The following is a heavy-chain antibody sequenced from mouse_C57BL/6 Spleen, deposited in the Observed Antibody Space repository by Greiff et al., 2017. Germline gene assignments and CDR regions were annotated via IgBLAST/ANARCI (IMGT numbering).Heavy chain of an antibody. J-gene: IGHJ1*03. CDR3: ARKGYYSNSRYFDV. CDR1: GYTFTSYW. CDR2: IDPSDSYT. D-gene: IGHD2-5*01. V-gene: IGHV1-69*01. Sequence: QVQLQQPGAELVMPGASVKLSCKASGYTFTSYWMHWVKQRPGQGLEWIGEIDPSDSYTNYNQKFKGKSTLTVDKSSSTAYMQLSSLTSEDSAVYYCARKGYYSNSRYFDVWGTGTTVTVSS.